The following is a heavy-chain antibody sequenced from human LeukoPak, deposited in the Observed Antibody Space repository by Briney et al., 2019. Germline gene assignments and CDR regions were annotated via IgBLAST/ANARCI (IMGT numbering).Heavy chain of an antibody. CDR3: ARQAYCGGDCFDGVDY. J-gene: IGHJ4*02. D-gene: IGHD2-21*02. CDR1: GYSFTSYW. Sequence: ASVKVSCKGSGYSFTSYWIGWVRQMPGKGLEWMGIIYPGDSDTRYSPSFQGQVTISADKSISTAYLQWSSLKASDTAMYYCARQAYCGGDCFDGVDYWGQGTLVTVSS. V-gene: IGHV5-51*01. CDR2: IYPGDSDT.